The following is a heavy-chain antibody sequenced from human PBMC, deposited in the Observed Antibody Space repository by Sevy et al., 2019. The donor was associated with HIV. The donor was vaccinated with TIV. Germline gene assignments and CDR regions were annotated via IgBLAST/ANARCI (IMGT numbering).Heavy chain of an antibody. Sequence: GGSLRLSCAGSGFTISDYYMSWIRPAPGKGLEWISYISGSNSDGGDQYYGDSVKGRFTISRDNAKNSMYLQMNRLRAEDTAVCYCARDHVKAGDLGDYYYFAMDVWGQGTTVTVSS. D-gene: IGHD4-17*01. J-gene: IGHJ6*02. CDR3: ARDHVKAGDLGDYYYFAMDV. V-gene: IGHV3-11*01. CDR1: GFTISDYY. CDR2: ISGSNSDGGDQ.